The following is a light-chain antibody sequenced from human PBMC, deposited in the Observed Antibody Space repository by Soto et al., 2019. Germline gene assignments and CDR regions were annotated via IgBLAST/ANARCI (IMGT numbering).Light chain of an antibody. CDR1: PIINTW. CDR2: RAS. J-gene: IGKJ3*01. CDR3: QQYETYSGT. V-gene: IGKV1-5*03. Sequence: DIQMTQSPSSLSASVGDRVTITCRASPIINTWLAWYQQKPGKAPKLVIYRASNLVNGVPSRFSGSGSGTEFTLTISSLQPDDVSIYYCQQYETYSGTCGPGTKVDL.